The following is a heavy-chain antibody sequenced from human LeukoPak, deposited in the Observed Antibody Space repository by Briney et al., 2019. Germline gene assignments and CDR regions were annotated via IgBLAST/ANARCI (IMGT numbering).Heavy chain of an antibody. Sequence: GGSLRLSCAASGFIFSNYDMHWVRQAPGKGLEWVASLRNDGRSKYYADSVKGRFTISTDNSKNTLYLLMNSLRAEDTAVYYCARDLASTGTQGWFDPWGQGTLVIVSS. CDR2: LRNDGRSK. V-gene: IGHV3-30*02. J-gene: IGHJ5*02. CDR3: ARDLASTGTQGWFDP. CDR1: GFIFSNYD. D-gene: IGHD6-13*01.